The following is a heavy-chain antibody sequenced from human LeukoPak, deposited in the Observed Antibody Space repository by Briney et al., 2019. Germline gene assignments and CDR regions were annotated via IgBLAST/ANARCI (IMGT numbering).Heavy chain of an antibody. J-gene: IGHJ4*02. CDR3: ARGRLPVADPDYFNY. Sequence: PGGSLRLSCADSGFTFSRSAMHWDRQAPGKGLEWVALISFDGSNKYYADSVKGRFTISRDNSKSTLYLQMNSLRTEDTAVYYCARGRLPVADPDYFNYWGQGTLLTVSS. D-gene: IGHD6-19*01. V-gene: IGHV3-30*04. CDR2: ISFDGSNK. CDR1: GFTFSRSA.